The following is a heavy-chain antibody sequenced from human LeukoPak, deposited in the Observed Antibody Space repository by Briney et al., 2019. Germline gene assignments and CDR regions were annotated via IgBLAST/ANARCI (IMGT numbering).Heavy chain of an antibody. J-gene: IGHJ6*03. V-gene: IGHV4-34*01. CDR3: ARDPADYYYYYYMDV. CDR1: GGSYSGYY. CDR2: INHSGST. Sequence: SETLSLTCAVYGGSYSGYYWSWLRQPPGKGLEWIGEINHSGSTNYNPSLKSRVTISVDTSKNQFSLKLSSVTAADTAVYYCARDPADYYYYYYMDVWGKGTTVTISS.